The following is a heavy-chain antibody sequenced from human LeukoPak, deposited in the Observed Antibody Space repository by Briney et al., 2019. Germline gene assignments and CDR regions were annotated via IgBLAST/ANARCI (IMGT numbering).Heavy chain of an antibody. CDR1: GGSFSVYY. CDR3: AKDLRGYTSGWPADY. J-gene: IGHJ4*02. CDR2: INHSGST. Sequence: PSETLSLTCALCGGSFSVYYWPWIRQPPGKGLEWIGEINHSGSTHYNPSLKSRVTISVDTSKNQFSLKLSSVTAADTAVYYCAKDLRGYTSGWPADYCGQGTLVTVSS. D-gene: IGHD6-19*01. V-gene: IGHV4-34*01.